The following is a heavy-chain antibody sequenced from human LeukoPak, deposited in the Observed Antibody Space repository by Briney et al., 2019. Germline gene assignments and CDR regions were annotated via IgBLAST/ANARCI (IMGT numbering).Heavy chain of an antibody. V-gene: IGHV4-59*08. CDR3: ARHYRRGGWFDP. CDR2: IYYSGST. J-gene: IGHJ5*02. CDR1: GGSISSYY. D-gene: IGHD1-26*01. Sequence: SETLSLTCTVSGGSISSYYWSWIRQPPGKGLEWIGYIYYSGSTNYNPSLKSRVTISVDTSKNQFSLKLSSVTAADTAVYYCARHYRRGGWFDPWGQGTLVTVSS.